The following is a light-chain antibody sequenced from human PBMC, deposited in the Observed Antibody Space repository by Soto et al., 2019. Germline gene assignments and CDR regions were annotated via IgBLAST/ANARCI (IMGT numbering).Light chain of an antibody. Sequence: EIVLTQSPGTLSMSPGERATLSCRASLSLSSSYIAWYQQKPGQAPRLLVYDASNRATGIPARFSGSGSGTDFTLTISSLEPEDFAVYYCQQRSNWPITFGQGTRLEIK. CDR2: DAS. J-gene: IGKJ5*01. CDR1: LSLSSSY. V-gene: IGKV3D-20*02. CDR3: QQRSNWPIT.